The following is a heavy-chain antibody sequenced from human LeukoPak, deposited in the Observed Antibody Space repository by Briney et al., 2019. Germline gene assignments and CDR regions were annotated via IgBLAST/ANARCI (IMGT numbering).Heavy chain of an antibody. J-gene: IGHJ4*02. Sequence: SETLSLTCTVSGGSISSYYWSWIRQPAGKGLEWIGRIYTSGSTYYNPSLKSRVTISVDTSKNQFSLKLSSVTAADTAVYYCAKTRYYYDSSGYYLVPFDYWGQGTLVTVSS. CDR2: IYTSGST. CDR1: GGSISSYY. V-gene: IGHV4-4*07. D-gene: IGHD3-22*01. CDR3: AKTRYYYDSSGYYLVPFDY.